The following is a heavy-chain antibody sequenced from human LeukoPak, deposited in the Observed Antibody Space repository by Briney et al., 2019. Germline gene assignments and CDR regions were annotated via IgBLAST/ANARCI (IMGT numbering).Heavy chain of an antibody. J-gene: IGHJ6*02. CDR1: GGSISSGDYY. Sequence: SQTLSLTCTVSGGSISSGDYYWSWIRQPPGKGLEWIGYIYYSGSTYYNPSLKSRVTISVDTSKNQFSLKLSSVTAADTAVYYCARGHIPKYSSSWYIILYGMDVWGQGTTVTVSS. V-gene: IGHV4-30-4*01. CDR2: IYYSGST. D-gene: IGHD6-13*01. CDR3: ARGHIPKYSSSWYIILYGMDV.